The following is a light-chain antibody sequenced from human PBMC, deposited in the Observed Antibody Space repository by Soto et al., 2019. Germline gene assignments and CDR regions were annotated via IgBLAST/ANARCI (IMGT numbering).Light chain of an antibody. CDR1: SGHSSYA. J-gene: IGLJ3*02. CDR2: LNSDGSH. CDR3: QTWGTGSPWV. Sequence: QPVLTQSPSASASLGASVKLTCTLSSGHSSYAIAWHQQQPEKGPRYLMKLNSDGSHSKGDGIPDRFSGSSSGAERYLTIASLQSEDEADYDCQTWGTGSPWVFGGGTKPTVL. V-gene: IGLV4-69*01.